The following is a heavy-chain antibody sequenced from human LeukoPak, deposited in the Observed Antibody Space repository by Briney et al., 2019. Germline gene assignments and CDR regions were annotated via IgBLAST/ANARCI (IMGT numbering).Heavy chain of an antibody. D-gene: IGHD4-23*01. J-gene: IGHJ3*02. CDR3: AHIFYGGHARRRAFDI. CDR1: GFTVSSNY. CDR2: ISSSGSTI. V-gene: IGHV3-11*01. Sequence: GGSLRLSCAASGFTVSSNYMSWVRQAPGKGLEWVSYISSSGSTIYYADSVKGRFTISRDNAKNSLYLQMNSLRAEDTAVYYCAHIFYGGHARRRAFDIWGQGTMVTVSS.